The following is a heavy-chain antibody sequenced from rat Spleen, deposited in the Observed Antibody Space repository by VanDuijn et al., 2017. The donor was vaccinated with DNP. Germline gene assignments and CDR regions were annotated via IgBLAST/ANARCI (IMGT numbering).Heavy chain of an antibody. CDR3: ARETYLDY. V-gene: IGHV3-1*01. Sequence: EMQLQGSGPGLVKPSQSLSLTCSVTDYSITSNYWGWIRKFPGNKMEWIGHISYSGSPTYNPSLKRRISITIDTSKNQFFLQLPSVTTEDTATYYCARETYLDYWGQGVMVTVSS. CDR1: DYSITSNY. CDR2: ISYSGSP. J-gene: IGHJ2*01.